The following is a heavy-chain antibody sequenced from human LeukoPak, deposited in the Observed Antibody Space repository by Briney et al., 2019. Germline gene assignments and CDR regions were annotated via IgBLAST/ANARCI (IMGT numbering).Heavy chain of an antibody. Sequence: GASVKVSCKASGGTFSSYAISWVRQAPGQGLEWMGGIIPIFGTANYAQKFQGRVTITADESTSTAYMELSSLRSEDTAAYYCARVTNYDFWSGYYGMDVWGQGTTVTVSS. CDR3: ARVTNYDFWSGYYGMDV. V-gene: IGHV1-69*13. J-gene: IGHJ6*02. CDR1: GGTFSSYA. CDR2: IIPIFGTA. D-gene: IGHD3-3*01.